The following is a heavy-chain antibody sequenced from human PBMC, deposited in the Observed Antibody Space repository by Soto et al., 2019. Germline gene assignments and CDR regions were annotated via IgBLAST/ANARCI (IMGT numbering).Heavy chain of an antibody. CDR1: GYTFIKYW. Sequence: GESLKISCQVSGYTFIKYWITWVRQVPGKGLEWVGRIDPSDSHTNYNPSFQGHVTISVDKSIDTAYLQWSSLEASDTAIYYCARQIKNIGVNINAFNVWGQGTTVTVSS. D-gene: IGHD3-3*01. CDR3: ARQIKNIGVNINAFNV. J-gene: IGHJ3*01. CDR2: IDPSDSHT. V-gene: IGHV5-10-1*01.